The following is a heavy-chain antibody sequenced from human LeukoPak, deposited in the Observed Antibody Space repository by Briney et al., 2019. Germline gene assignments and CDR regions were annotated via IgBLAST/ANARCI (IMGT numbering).Heavy chain of an antibody. D-gene: IGHD1-26*01. V-gene: IGHV3-53*01. Sequence: GGSLRLSCAASGFTVSSNYMSWVRQAPGKGLEWVSVIYSGGSTYYADSVKGRLTISRDNSKNTLYLQMNSLRAEDTAVYYCARASGSYAAYFDYWGQGTLVTVSS. CDR1: GFTVSSNY. J-gene: IGHJ4*02. CDR2: IYSGGST. CDR3: ARASGSYAAYFDY.